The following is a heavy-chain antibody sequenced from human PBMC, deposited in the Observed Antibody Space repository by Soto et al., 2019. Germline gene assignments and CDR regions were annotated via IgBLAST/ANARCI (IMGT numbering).Heavy chain of an antibody. Sequence: PGGSLILSYAASGFTFRNYWMSWVRQAPGKGLEWVANVKQDGSQKYYVDSVKGRFTISRDNAKNSLYLQMNSLRAEDTAVYYCARDLIEYNWNSPDAFDIWGQGTMVTVSS. V-gene: IGHV3-7*03. J-gene: IGHJ3*02. CDR2: VKQDGSQK. D-gene: IGHD1-7*01. CDR1: GFTFRNYW. CDR3: ARDLIEYNWNSPDAFDI.